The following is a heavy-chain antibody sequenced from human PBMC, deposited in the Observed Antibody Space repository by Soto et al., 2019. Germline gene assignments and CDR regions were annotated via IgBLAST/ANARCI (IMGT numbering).Heavy chain of an antibody. V-gene: IGHV4-38-2*01. CDR3: ASIPAAMLGSHYFDY. CDR1: GYSISSGYY. CDR2: IYHSGST. D-gene: IGHD2-2*01. Sequence: PSETLSLTCAVSGYSISSGYYWAWIRQPPGKGLEWIGSIYHSGSTYYNPSLKSRVTISVDTSKNQFSLKLSSVTAADRAVYYCASIPAAMLGSHYFDYWGQGTLVTVSS. J-gene: IGHJ4*02.